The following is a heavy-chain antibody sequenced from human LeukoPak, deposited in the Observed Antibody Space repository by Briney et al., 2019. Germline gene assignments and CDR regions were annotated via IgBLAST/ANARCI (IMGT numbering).Heavy chain of an antibody. J-gene: IGHJ3*02. CDR2: INHSGST. CDR3: ARGRYYGDYHDAFDI. CDR1: GGSFRGYY. D-gene: IGHD4-17*01. Sequence: PSETLSLTCAVYGGSFRGYYWSWIRQPPGKGLEWIGEINHSGSTNYNPSLKSRVTISVDTSKNQFPLKLSSVTAADTAVYYCARGRYYGDYHDAFDIWGQGTMVTVSS. V-gene: IGHV4-34*01.